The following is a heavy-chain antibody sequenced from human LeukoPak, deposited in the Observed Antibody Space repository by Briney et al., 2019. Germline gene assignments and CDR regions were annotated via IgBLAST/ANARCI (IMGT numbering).Heavy chain of an antibody. Sequence: SETLSLTCTVSGGSISSYYWSWIRQPPGKGLEWIGYIYYSGSTNYNPSLKSRVTISVDTSKNQFPLKLSSVTAADTAVYYCARYGSGSYYSPLNFDYWGQGTLVTVSS. CDR1: GGSISSYY. D-gene: IGHD3-10*01. CDR2: IYYSGST. CDR3: ARYGSGSYYSPLNFDY. V-gene: IGHV4-59*01. J-gene: IGHJ4*02.